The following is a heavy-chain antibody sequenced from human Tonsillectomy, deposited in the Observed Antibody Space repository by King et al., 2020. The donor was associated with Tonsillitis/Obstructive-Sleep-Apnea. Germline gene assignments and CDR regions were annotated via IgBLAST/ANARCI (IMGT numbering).Heavy chain of an antibody. CDR2: IYYSGST. V-gene: IGHV4-39*01. D-gene: IGHD3-3*01. CDR3: AGFGVVISDAFDI. Sequence: QLQLQESGPGLVKPSETLSLTCTVSGGSVSSSIYYWGWIRQPPGKGLEWIGGIYYSGSTYYKPSLKSRVTISVDTSKKPFSLKLSSLTAADTAVYYCAGFGVVISDAFDIWGQGTMVTVSP. CDR1: GGSVSSSIYY. J-gene: IGHJ3*02.